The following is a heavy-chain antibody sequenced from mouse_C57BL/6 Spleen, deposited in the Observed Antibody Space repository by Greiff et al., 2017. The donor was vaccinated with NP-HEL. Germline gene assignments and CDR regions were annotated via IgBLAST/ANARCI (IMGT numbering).Heavy chain of an antibody. Sequence: QVQLQQSGAELVRPGTSVKVSCKASGYAFTNYLIEWVKQRPGQGLEWIGVINPGSGGTNYNEKFKGKATLTADKSSSTAYMQLSSLTSEDSAVYFCAVYDYAWFAYWGQGTLVTVSA. D-gene: IGHD2-4*01. CDR1: GYAFTNYL. V-gene: IGHV1-54*01. CDR3: AVYDYAWFAY. J-gene: IGHJ3*01. CDR2: INPGSGGT.